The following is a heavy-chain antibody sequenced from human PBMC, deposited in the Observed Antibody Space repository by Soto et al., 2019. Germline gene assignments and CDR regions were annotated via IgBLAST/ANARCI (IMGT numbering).Heavy chain of an antibody. V-gene: IGHV1-69*12. D-gene: IGHD3-22*01. CDR3: ARGDATKIVVTTYYAMDV. CDR1: GGSLSNYG. J-gene: IGHJ6*02. CDR2: IIPVFGTP. Sequence: QVQLVQSGAEVKKPGSSVKVSCKASGGSLSNYGISWVRQAPGQGLEWMGAIIPVFGTPNYVQKFQDRVTITADESTPTVSREVRSLTSEDTAVYYCARGDATKIVVTTYYAMDVWGQGTTVTVSS.